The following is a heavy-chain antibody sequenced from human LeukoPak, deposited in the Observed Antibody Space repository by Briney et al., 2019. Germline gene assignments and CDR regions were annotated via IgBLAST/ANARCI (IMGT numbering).Heavy chain of an antibody. D-gene: IGHD2-2*01. V-gene: IGHV1-2*04. J-gene: IGHJ4*02. CDR2: INPNSGGT. CDR3: ARGGEVVVVPAAIEPELDY. CDR1: GYTFTGYY. Sequence: ASVKVSCKASGYTFTGYYMHWVRQAPGQGLEWMGWINPNSGGTNCAQKFQGWVTMTRDTSISTAYMELSRLRSDDTAVYYCARGGEVVVVPAAIEPELDYWGQGTLVTVSS.